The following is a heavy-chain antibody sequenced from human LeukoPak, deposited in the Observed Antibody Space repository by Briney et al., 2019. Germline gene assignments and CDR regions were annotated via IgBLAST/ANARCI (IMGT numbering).Heavy chain of an antibody. CDR3: AREYSSSWPHYYYYGMDV. CDR2: IGTAGDT. D-gene: IGHD6-13*01. Sequence: AGGSLRLSCAASGFTFSSYDMHWVRQATGKGPEWVSAIGTAGDTYYPGSVKGRFTISRENAKNSLYLQMNSLRAGDTAVYYCAREYSSSWPHYYYYGMDVWGQGTTVTVSS. J-gene: IGHJ6*02. V-gene: IGHV3-13*01. CDR1: GFTFSSYD.